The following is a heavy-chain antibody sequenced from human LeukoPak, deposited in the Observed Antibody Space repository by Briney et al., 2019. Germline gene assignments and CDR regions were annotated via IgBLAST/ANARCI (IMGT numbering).Heavy chain of an antibody. CDR1: GGSFSGYY. CDR2: INHSGST. V-gene: IGHV4-34*01. Sequence: SETLSLTCAVYGGSFSGYYWSWIRQPPGKGLEWIGEINHSGSTNYNPSLKSRVTISVDTSKNQYSLKLSSVTAADTAVYYCARQGDYVSPSNAFDIWGQGTMVTVSS. D-gene: IGHD4-17*01. J-gene: IGHJ3*02. CDR3: ARQGDYVSPSNAFDI.